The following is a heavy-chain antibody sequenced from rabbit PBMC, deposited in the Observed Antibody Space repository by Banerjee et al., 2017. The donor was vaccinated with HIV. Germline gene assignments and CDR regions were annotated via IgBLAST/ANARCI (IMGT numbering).Heavy chain of an antibody. CDR2: IYAGSSGST. CDR3: ARTGAGGYLYGMDL. Sequence: HEQLKETGGGLVQPGGSLTLSCKASGFDITNYYMSWVRQAPGKGLEWIACIYAGSSGSTYYASWAKGRFTISKTSSTTVTLQMTSLTAADTATYFCARTGAGGYLYGMDLWGPGTLVTVS. J-gene: IGHJ6*01. V-gene: IGHV1S45*01. CDR1: GFDITNYYM. D-gene: IGHD1-1*01.